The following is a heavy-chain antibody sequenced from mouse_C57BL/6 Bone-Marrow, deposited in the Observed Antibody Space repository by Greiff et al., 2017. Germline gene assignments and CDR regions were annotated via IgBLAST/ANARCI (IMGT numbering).Heavy chain of an antibody. V-gene: IGHV5-9-1*02. CDR2: ISSGGDYI. Sequence: EVQLVESGEGLVKPGGSLKLSCAASGFTFSSYAMSWVRQTPEKRLEWVAYISSGGDYIYYADTVKGRFTISRDNARNTLYLQMSSLKSEDTAMYYCTRDYYGSSRYFDVWGKGTTVTVSS. CDR3: TRDYYGSSRYFDV. J-gene: IGHJ1*03. CDR1: GFTFSSYA. D-gene: IGHD1-1*01.